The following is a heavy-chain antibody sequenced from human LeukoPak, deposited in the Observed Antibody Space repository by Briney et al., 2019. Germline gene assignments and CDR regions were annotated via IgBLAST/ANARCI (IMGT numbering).Heavy chain of an antibody. CDR3: ARGRTGTAATRLDY. CDR2: IKQDGSEK. D-gene: IGHD6-13*01. V-gene: IGHV3-7*01. CDR1: GFTVSSNY. Sequence: GGSLRLSCAASGFTVSSNYMSWVRQAPGKGLEWVANIKQDGSEKYYVDSVKGRFTISRDNAKNSLYLQMNSLRAEDTAVYYCARGRTGTAATRLDYWGQGTLVTVSS. J-gene: IGHJ4*02.